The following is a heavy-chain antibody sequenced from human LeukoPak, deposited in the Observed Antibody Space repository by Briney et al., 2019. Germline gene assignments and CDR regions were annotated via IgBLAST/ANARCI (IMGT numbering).Heavy chain of an antibody. D-gene: IGHD6-13*01. J-gene: IGHJ4*02. CDR2: INPNSGGT. CDR3: ARAYSSSWHFDY. V-gene: IGHV1-2*02. CDR1: GYTFTGYY. Sequence: GASVKVSCKASGYTFTGYYMHWVRQAPGQGLEWMGWINPNSGGTNYAQKFQGRVTMTRDTSISTAYMELSRLRSNDTAVYYCARAYSSSWHFDYWGQGTLVTVSS.